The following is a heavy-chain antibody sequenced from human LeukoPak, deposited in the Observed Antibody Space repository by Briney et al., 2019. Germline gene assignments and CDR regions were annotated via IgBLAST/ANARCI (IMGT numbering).Heavy chain of an antibody. D-gene: IGHD3-22*01. V-gene: IGHV3-33*01. CDR2: IWYDGSNK. CDR3: ARENFYDSSGYDAFDI. J-gene: IGHJ3*02. Sequence: GGSLRLSCAASGFTFSSYGMHWVRQAPGKGLEWVAVIWYDGSNKYYADSVEGRFTVSRDNAKNSLYLQMNSLRAEDTAVYYCARENFYDSSGYDAFDIWGQGTMVTVSS. CDR1: GFTFSSYG.